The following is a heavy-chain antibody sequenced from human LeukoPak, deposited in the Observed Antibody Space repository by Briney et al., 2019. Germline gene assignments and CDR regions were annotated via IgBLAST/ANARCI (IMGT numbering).Heavy chain of an antibody. CDR3: AKALSSAIAVAGTRDY. CDR1: GFTFSSYA. CDR2: ISGSGGST. J-gene: IGHJ4*02. D-gene: IGHD6-19*01. V-gene: IGHV3-23*01. Sequence: PGASLRLSCEASGFTFSSYAMSWVRQAPGKGLEWVSAISGSGGSTYYADYVKGRFTISRDNSKNTLYLQMNSLRAEDTAVYYCAKALSSAIAVAGTRDYWGQGTLVTVSS.